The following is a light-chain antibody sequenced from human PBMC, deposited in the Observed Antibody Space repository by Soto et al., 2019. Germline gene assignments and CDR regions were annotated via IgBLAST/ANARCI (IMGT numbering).Light chain of an antibody. Sequence: QSALTQPASVSGSPGQLITISCSGTSSDIGSYDHVAWYQQFPGKSPKLIIYAVSDRPSGVSDRFSGSKSGISASLTISGLQTEEEADYYCISYTDRQSYLFGTGTKVTVL. CDR2: AVS. CDR3: ISYTDRQSYL. V-gene: IGLV2-14*03. J-gene: IGLJ1*01. CDR1: SSDIGSYDH.